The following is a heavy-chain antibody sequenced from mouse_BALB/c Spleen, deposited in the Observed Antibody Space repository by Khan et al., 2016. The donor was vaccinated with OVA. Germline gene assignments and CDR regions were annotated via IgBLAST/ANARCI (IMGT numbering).Heavy chain of an antibody. CDR1: GYSFTDYI. Sequence: QVRLQQSGPELVKPGASVKMSCKASGYSFTDYIISWVKQRTGQGLQWIGEIYPGSGSIYSNEKFKGKATLTADKSSNTAYIQLSSLTSEDSAVYFCARRDYGSSYPGLAYWGQGTLVTVSA. CDR2: IYPGSGSI. J-gene: IGHJ3*01. V-gene: IGHV1-77*01. CDR3: ARRDYGSSYPGLAY. D-gene: IGHD1-1*01.